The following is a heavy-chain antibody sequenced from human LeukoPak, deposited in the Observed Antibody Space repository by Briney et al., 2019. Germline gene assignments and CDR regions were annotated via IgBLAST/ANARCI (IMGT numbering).Heavy chain of an antibody. CDR1: GGSISSSSYH. V-gene: IGHV4-39*07. Sequence: PSETLSLTCTVSGGSISSSSYHWGWIRQPPGKGLEWIGSIYYSGSTYYNPSLKSRVTISVDTSKNQFSLKLSSVTAADTAVYYCARDSAPSHGIVRNSRWFDPWGQGTLVTVSS. J-gene: IGHJ5*02. CDR3: ARDSAPSHGIVRNSRWFDP. CDR2: IYYSGST. D-gene: IGHD1-26*01.